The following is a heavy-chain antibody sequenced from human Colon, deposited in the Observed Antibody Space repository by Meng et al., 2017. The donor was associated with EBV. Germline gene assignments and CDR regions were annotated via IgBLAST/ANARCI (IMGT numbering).Heavy chain of an antibody. Sequence: QVQLVESGXGVVQPXTSLRVSFVVSGFSVSKYGMHWVRQAPGKGLEWVALISPNGIWYANSVKGRFSVSRDNSKNTVYLQMKSLRGEDTALYYCARDGIGWYPGDYWGQGTLVTVSS. CDR2: ISPNGI. V-gene: IGHV3-30*03. J-gene: IGHJ4*02. CDR3: ARDGIGWYPGDY. D-gene: IGHD6-19*01. CDR1: GFSVSKYG.